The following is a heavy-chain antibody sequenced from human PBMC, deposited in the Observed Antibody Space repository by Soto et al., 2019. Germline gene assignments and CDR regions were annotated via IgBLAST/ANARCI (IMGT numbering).Heavy chain of an antibody. V-gene: IGHV1-18*04. CDR3: ARDQGGYGTFDD. Sequence: QVQLVQSGPEVKKPEASVKVSCKTSGYTFTSSGIRWVRQAPGQGPEWMGWISGPHGVTNFAQNFQDRVPLTIDSSTTTAYMEVRSLSFADTAIYYCARDQGGYGTFDDWGQATLVTVSS. D-gene: IGHD5-12*01. CDR1: GYTFTSSG. J-gene: IGHJ4*02. CDR2: ISGPHGVT.